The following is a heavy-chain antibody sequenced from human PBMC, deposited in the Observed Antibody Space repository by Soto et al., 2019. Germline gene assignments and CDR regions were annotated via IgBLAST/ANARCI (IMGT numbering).Heavy chain of an antibody. CDR2: IYYSGST. CDR1: GGSISSGGYY. V-gene: IGHV4-31*03. D-gene: IGHD5-18*01. CDR3: ARGGITPYSYGSHFDY. Sequence: KASETLSLTCTVSGGSISSGGYYWSWIRHHPGKGLEWIGYIYYSGSTYYNPSLKSRVTISVDTSKNQFSLKLSSVTAADTAVYYCARGGITPYSYGSHFDYWGQGTLVTVSS. J-gene: IGHJ4*02.